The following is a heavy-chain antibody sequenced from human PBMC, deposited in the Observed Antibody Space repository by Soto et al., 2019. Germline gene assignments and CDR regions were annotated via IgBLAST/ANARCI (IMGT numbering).Heavy chain of an antibody. D-gene: IGHD4-17*01. V-gene: IGHV1-46*01. Sequence: GQRLEWMGIINPSGGSTSYAQKFQGRVTMTRDTSTSTVYIEQRSLRSEDTAVYYCARGGYGDYVVHWGQGALVTVFS. CDR3: ARGGYGDYVVH. CDR2: INPSGGST. J-gene: IGHJ5*02.